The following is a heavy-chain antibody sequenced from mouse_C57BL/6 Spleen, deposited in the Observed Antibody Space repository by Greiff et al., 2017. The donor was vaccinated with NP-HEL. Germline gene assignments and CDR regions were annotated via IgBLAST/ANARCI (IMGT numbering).Heavy chain of an antibody. J-gene: IGHJ3*01. D-gene: IGHD2-4*01. CDR1: GFNIKDDY. V-gene: IGHV14-4*01. CDR2: IDPENGDT. CDR3: TTRIYYDYVAGFAY. Sequence: EVQLQQSGAELVRPGASVKLSCTASGFNIKDDYMHWVKQRPEQGLEWIGWIDPENGDTEYASKFQGKATITADTSSNTAYLQLSSLTSEDTAVYYCTTRIYYDYVAGFAYWGQGTLVTVSA.